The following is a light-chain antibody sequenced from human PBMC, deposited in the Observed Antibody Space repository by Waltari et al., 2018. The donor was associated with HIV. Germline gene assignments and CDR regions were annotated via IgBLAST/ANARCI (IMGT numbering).Light chain of an antibody. CDR3: SSYTSIISLV. V-gene: IGLV2-14*03. J-gene: IGLJ3*02. CDR1: NNDVGTYNY. CDR2: DVT. Sequence: QSALTQPASVSGSPGQSITISCTGTNNDVGTYNYVSWYHQHPGKAPKLMIYDVTDRPSGVSDRFSGSKSGNTASLTISGLQAEDEADYYCSSYTSIISLVFGGGTKVTVL.